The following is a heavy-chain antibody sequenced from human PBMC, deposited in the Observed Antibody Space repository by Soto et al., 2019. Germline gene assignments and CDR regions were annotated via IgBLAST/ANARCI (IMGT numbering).Heavy chain of an antibody. J-gene: IGHJ3*02. V-gene: IGHV1-18*01. Sequence: QVQLVQSGAEVKKPGASVKVSCKASGYTFTSYGISWVRQAPGQGLEWMVWISAYNGNTNYAQKLQDRVTMTTATSTSSAYMELRILRSDDTAVYYCAATGAMIAHAFDIWGQGTMVTVSS. CDR2: ISAYNGNT. D-gene: IGHD3-22*01. CDR3: AATGAMIAHAFDI. CDR1: GYTFTSYG.